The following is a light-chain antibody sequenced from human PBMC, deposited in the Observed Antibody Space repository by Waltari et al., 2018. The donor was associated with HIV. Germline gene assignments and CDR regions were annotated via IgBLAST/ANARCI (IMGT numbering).Light chain of an antibody. CDR2: RNY. J-gene: IGLJ3*02. Sequence: QSVLTQPPSASGTPGQTVTISCSGSTSNIETQWVYWYQQLPGTAPKPLSDRNYKGPSGVPERFSVSKSGASASLVISGLRSEDEADYYCEAWDSTLKETLFGGGAKLTVL. V-gene: IGLV1-47*01. CDR1: TSNIETQW. CDR3: EAWDSTLKETL.